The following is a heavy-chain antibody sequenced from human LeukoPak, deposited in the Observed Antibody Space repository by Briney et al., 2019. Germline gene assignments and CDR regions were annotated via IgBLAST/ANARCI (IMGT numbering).Heavy chain of an antibody. D-gene: IGHD5-12*01. J-gene: IGHJ4*02. CDR2: IIPIFGTT. V-gene: IGHV1-69*05. CDR1: GGTFSSRA. CDR3: ARGDSGYDYGFDN. Sequence: SVKVSCKASGGTFSSRAISWVRQAPGQGREWVGGIIPIFGTTNYAQKFQGRVTITTDESTSTGYMELRSLRSDDTAVYYCARGDSGYDYGFDNWGQGTLVTVSS.